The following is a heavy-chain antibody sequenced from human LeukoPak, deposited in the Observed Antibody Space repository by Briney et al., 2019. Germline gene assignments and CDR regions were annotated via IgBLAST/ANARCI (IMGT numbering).Heavy chain of an antibody. J-gene: IGHJ4*02. CDR2: IPTSGISV. CDR1: GFTFSSFY. V-gene: IGHV3-11*01. Sequence: GGSLRLSCAASGFTFSSFYMSWVRQTPGKALEWISYIPTSGISVQYADSVRGRFTASRDDAMNSLHLQMDSLRVEDTAVYYCTRAEGLGPGAHFDQWGQGALVIVSS. CDR3: TRAEGLGPGAHFDQ.